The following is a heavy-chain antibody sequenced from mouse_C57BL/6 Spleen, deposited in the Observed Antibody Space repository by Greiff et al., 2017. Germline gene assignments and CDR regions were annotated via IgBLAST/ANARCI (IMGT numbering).Heavy chain of an antibody. Sequence: VQGVESGAELMKPGASVKLSCKATGYTFTGYWIEWVKQRPGHGLEWIGEILPGSGSTNYNEKFKGKATFTADTSSNTAYMQLSSLTTEDSAIYYCARDAITTVVAENGFAYWGQGTLVTVSA. V-gene: IGHV1-9*01. CDR2: ILPGSGST. J-gene: IGHJ3*01. CDR1: GYTFTGYW. CDR3: ARDAITTVVAENGFAY. D-gene: IGHD1-1*01.